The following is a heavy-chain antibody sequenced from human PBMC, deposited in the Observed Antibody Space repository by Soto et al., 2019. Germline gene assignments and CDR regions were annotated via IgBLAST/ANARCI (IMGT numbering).Heavy chain of an antibody. J-gene: IGHJ5*02. CDR2: INHSGST. D-gene: IGHD3-16*02. CDR3: ARARIMITFGGVIASNWFDP. Sequence: SETLSLTCAVYGGSFSGYYWSWIRQPPGKGLEWIGEINHSGSTNYNPSLKSRVTISVDTSKNQFSLKLRSVTAADTAVYYCARARIMITFGGVIASNWFDPWGQGTLVT. CDR1: GGSFSGYY. V-gene: IGHV4-34*01.